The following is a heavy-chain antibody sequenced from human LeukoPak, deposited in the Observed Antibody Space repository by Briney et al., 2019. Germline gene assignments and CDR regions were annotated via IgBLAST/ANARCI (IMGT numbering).Heavy chain of an antibody. D-gene: IGHD1-1*01. CDR2: IPSSGGTI. V-gene: IGHV3-30*03. Sequence: GGSLRLSCVASGFTSKFPFSYYGMQWVRQAPGKGLEWVSIIPSSGGTIYYADFVKGRFTISRDNSKNTLYLQMNSLRGEDTAVYYCARDLNGRFDIWGQGTLVTVSS. CDR1: GFTSKFPFSYYG. CDR3: ARDLNGRFDI. J-gene: IGHJ5*02.